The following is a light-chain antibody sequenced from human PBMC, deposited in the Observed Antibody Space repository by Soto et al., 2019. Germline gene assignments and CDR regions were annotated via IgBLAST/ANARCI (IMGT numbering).Light chain of an antibody. CDR3: QQYNNWPSWT. V-gene: IGKV3-15*01. CDR1: QSVSSN. J-gene: IGKJ1*01. Sequence: EIVMTQSPATLSVSPGERATLSCRASQSVSSNLAWYQQKPDQAPRLLIYGASTRATGIPARFSGSGSGTEFTLTISSLQSEDFAVYYCQQYNNWPSWTFGQGTKVDI. CDR2: GAS.